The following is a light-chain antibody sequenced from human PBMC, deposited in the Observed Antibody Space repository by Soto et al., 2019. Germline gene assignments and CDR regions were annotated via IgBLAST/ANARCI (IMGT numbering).Light chain of an antibody. V-gene: IGKV1-5*01. CDR1: QSISTR. J-gene: IGKJ1*01. CDR3: QQYNSYST. CDR2: DAS. Sequence: DIQMTQSPSTLSASAGGRFTITCRASQSISTRLAWYQQKPGKAPKLLIYDASSLESGVPSRFSGSGSGTEFTLTITSLNPEDFASYYCQQYNSYSTFGQGTKVDI.